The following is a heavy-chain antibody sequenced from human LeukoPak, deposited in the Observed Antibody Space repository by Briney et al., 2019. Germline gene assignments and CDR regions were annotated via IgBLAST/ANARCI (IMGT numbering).Heavy chain of an antibody. CDR3: ARDPPIAYYDFWSPTYYGMDV. CDR2: ISAYNGNT. Sequence: GASVKVSCKASGYTFTSYGISWVRQAPGQGLEWMGWISAYNGNTNYAQKLQGRVTMTTDTSTSTAYMELRSLRSDDTAVYYCARDPPIAYYDFWSPTYYGMDVWGQGTTVTVSS. J-gene: IGHJ6*02. D-gene: IGHD3-3*01. V-gene: IGHV1-18*01. CDR1: GYTFTSYG.